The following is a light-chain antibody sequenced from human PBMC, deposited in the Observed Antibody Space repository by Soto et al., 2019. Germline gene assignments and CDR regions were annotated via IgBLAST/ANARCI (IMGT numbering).Light chain of an antibody. CDR2: GAS. J-gene: IGKJ1*01. Sequence: EIVMTQSPATLSVSPGERATLSCRASQSVSSNLAWYQQTNGQAPRILIYGASTRDTGIPARFSGMWSGTECTLPVSRLQSEDFEVYYGQQYNNWPRTFGQGTKVDIK. V-gene: IGKV3-15*01. CDR3: QQYNNWPRT. CDR1: QSVSSN.